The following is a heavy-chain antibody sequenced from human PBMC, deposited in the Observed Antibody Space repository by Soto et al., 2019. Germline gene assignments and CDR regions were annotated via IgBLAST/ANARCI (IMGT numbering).Heavy chain of an antibody. CDR3: ARGQGNWFDP. V-gene: IGHV4-38-2*01. Sequence: PSETLSLTCAVSGYSISSGLYWGWIRQPPGKGLEWIGTIYRGGITYYNPSLKSRVTISVDRSKNQFSLKLSSVTAADTAVYYCARGQGNWFDPWGQGTLVTVSS. CDR2: IYRGGIT. CDR1: GYSISSGLY. J-gene: IGHJ5*02.